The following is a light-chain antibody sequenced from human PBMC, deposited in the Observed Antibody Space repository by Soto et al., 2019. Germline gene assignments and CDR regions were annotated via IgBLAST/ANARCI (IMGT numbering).Light chain of an antibody. CDR1: QSVSSSY. Sequence: EIVLTQSPGTLSSSPGERATLSCRASQSVSSSYLAWYQQKPGQAPRLLIYGASNRATGIPDRFSGSGSGTDFTLTISRLEPEDFAVYYCQKYGDSPPWTFGQGTKVEIK. CDR3: QKYGDSPPWT. CDR2: GAS. J-gene: IGKJ1*01. V-gene: IGKV3-20*01.